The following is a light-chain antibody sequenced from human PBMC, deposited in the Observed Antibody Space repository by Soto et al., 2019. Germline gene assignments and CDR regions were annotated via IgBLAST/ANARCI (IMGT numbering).Light chain of an antibody. Sequence: EIVLTQSPGSLSLSPGERATLSCRASQSVDSSFVAWYQQKPGQAPRLLIYGASNRATGIPDRFSGSGSGTDFTLTISSLEPEDFAVYYCQQYVSSVTFGQGTKVEIK. CDR3: QQYVSSVT. CDR2: GAS. CDR1: QSVDSSF. V-gene: IGKV3-20*01. J-gene: IGKJ1*01.